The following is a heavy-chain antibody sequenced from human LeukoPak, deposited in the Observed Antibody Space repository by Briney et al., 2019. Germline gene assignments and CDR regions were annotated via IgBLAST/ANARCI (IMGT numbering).Heavy chain of an antibody. V-gene: IGHV3-74*01. J-gene: IGHJ4*02. CDR3: ARGYGSYADY. CDR2: INSDGSST. CDR1: GFTFSSYG. D-gene: IGHD1-26*01. Sequence: PGRSLRLSCAASGFTFSSYGMHWVRHAPGKGLVWVSRINSDGSSTSYADSVKGRFTISRDNAENTLYLQMNSLRAEDTAVYYCARGYGSYADYWGQGTLVTVSS.